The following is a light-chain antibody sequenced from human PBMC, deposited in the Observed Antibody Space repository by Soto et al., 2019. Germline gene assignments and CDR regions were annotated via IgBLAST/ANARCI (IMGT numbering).Light chain of an antibody. CDR1: QSVSSN. CDR3: QQYDNWPII. V-gene: IGKV3-15*01. CDR2: GAS. Sequence: EIVMTQSPATLSVSPGERATLSCRASQSVSSNLAWYQQKPGQAPRLHSYGASTRATGIPARFSGSGSGTEFTLNISSLQSEDFAVFYCQQYDNWPIIFGQGTRLEIK. J-gene: IGKJ5*01.